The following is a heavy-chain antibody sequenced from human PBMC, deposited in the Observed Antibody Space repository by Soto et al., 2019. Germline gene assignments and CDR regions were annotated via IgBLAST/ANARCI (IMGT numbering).Heavy chain of an antibody. J-gene: IGHJ5*02. CDR1: GYSFTSND. Sequence: ASVKVSCKASGYSFTSNDVTWVRQATGQGLEWMGWMNPGSGDTGYAQKFQGRVTMTRDISIATAYMELSSLRSDDTAIYYCARMATFGSLNWFDPWGQGTLVTVSS. CDR3: ARMATFGSLNWFDP. V-gene: IGHV1-8*01. CDR2: MNPGSGDT. D-gene: IGHD3-16*01.